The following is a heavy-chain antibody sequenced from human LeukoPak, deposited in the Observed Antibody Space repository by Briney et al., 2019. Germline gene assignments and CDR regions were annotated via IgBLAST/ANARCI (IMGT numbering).Heavy chain of an antibody. V-gene: IGHV1-2*02. Sequence: GSVKVSCKASGYTFTGYYMHWVRQAPGQGLEWMGWINPNSGGTNYAQKFQGRVTMTRDTSISTAYMELSRLRSDDTALYYCARDWFTRLGELSPDRAFDYWGQGTLVTVSS. J-gene: IGHJ4*02. CDR3: ARDWFTRLGELSPDRAFDY. CDR2: INPNSGGT. CDR1: GYTFTGYY. D-gene: IGHD3-16*02.